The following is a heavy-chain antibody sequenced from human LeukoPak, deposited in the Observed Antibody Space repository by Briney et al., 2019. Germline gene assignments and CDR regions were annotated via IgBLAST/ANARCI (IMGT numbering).Heavy chain of an antibody. D-gene: IGHD3-3*02. Sequence: GGSLRLYCAASGFTFSSYSMNWVRQAPGKGLEWVSYISSSSSTIYYADSVKGRFTISRDNAKNSLYLQMNSLRAEDTAVYYCARLAVRAHFDYWGQGTLVTVSS. CDR2: ISSSSSTI. J-gene: IGHJ4*02. CDR1: GFTFSSYS. V-gene: IGHV3-48*01. CDR3: ARLAVRAHFDY.